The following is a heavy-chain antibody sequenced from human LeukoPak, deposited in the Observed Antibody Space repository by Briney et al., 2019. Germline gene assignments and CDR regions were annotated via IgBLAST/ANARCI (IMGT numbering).Heavy chain of an antibody. CDR1: TYTLTEIS. CDR3: ARAGYGGNLDY. V-gene: IGHV1-24*01. D-gene: IGHD4-23*01. Sequence: GASVKVSCKVSTYTLTEISLHWVRQAPGKGLEWMGGFDPEHAKTIYAQKFQGRLTMTEDTSTDTAYMELRSLRSDDTAVYYCARAGYGGNLDYWGQGTLVTVSS. J-gene: IGHJ4*02. CDR2: FDPEHAKT.